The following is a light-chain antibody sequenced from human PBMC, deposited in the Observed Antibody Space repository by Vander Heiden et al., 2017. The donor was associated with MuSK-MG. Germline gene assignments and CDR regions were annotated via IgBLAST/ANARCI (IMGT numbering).Light chain of an antibody. J-gene: IGKJ2*01. CDR2: DAS. V-gene: IGKV1-33*01. CDR3: QQDYNDPRT. Sequence: DIQMTQSPSSLSASVGDRVTITCQASQDISNYLNWYQQKPGKAPKLLIYDASNLETGVPSRFSGSGSGTDFTFTISSLQPEDIATYYCQQDYNDPRTFGQGTKLEIK. CDR1: QDISNY.